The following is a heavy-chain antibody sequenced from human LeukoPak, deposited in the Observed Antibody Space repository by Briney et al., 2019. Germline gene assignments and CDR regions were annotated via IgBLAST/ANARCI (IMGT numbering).Heavy chain of an antibody. CDR2: ISGSGGST. V-gene: IGHV3-23*01. CDR3: AKGRRLLYYYDSSGYSPLDY. D-gene: IGHD3-22*01. Sequence: GGSLRLSCAASGFTFSSYWMSWVRQAPGKGLEWVSAISGSGGSTYYADSVKGRFTISRDNSKNTLYLQMNSLRAEDTAVYYCAKGRRLLYYYDSSGYSPLDYWGQGTLVTVSS. J-gene: IGHJ4*02. CDR1: GFTFSSYW.